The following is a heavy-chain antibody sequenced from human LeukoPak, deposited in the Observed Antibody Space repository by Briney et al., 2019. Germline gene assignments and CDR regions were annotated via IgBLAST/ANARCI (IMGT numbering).Heavy chain of an antibody. D-gene: IGHD3-10*01. Sequence: PSETLSLTCTVSGYSISSGYYWGWIRQPPGKGLEWIGSIYYSGSTYYNPSLKSRVTISVDTSKNQFSLKLSSVTAADTAVYYCARLHLFTISFDYWGQGTLVTVSS. CDR3: ARLHLFTISFDY. CDR2: IYYSGST. CDR1: GYSISSGYY. J-gene: IGHJ4*02. V-gene: IGHV4-38-2*02.